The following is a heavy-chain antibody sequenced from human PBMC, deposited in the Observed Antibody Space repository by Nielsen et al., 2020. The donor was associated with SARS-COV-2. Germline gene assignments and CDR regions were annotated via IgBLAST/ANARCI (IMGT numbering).Heavy chain of an antibody. D-gene: IGHD6-13*01. CDR1: GFTFSSYA. CDR2: IKQDGSEK. J-gene: IGHJ6*02. Sequence: GESLKISCAASGFTFSSYAMSWVRQAPGKGLEWVANIKQDGSEKYYVDSVKGRFTISRDNAKNSLYLQMNSLRAEDTAVYYCARYSWSLGIDVWGQGTTVTVSS. CDR3: ARYSWSLGIDV. V-gene: IGHV3-7*03.